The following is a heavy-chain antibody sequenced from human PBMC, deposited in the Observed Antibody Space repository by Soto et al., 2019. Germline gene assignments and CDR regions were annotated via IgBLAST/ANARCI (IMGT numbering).Heavy chain of an antibody. D-gene: IGHD6-6*01. J-gene: IGHJ6*03. V-gene: IGHV3-74*01. CDR1: GFTVSSYW. CDR2: IRGDASST. CDR3: ARGLVYDYYYYMDV. Sequence: GGSLRLSCVASGFTVSSYWMHWVRQAPGKGLVWVSRIRGDASSTSYADSAKGRFTVSRDNAKNTVYLQMNSLRAEDAAVYYCARGLVYDYYYYMDVWGKGTTVTVSS.